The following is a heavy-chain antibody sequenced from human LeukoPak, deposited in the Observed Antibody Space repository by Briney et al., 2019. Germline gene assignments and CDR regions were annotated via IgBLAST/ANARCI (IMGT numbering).Heavy chain of an antibody. J-gene: IGHJ4*02. CDR2: IYSGGST. D-gene: IGHD6-13*01. Sequence: GGSLRLSCAASGFTVTGNYMSWVRQAPGKGLEWVSVIYSGGSTFYADSVKGRFTISRDNSKNTVYLQMDSLRAEDTAVYYCARDRGAAAGNWGQGTLVTVSS. CDR3: ARDRGAAAGN. CDR1: GFTVTGNY. V-gene: IGHV3-53*01.